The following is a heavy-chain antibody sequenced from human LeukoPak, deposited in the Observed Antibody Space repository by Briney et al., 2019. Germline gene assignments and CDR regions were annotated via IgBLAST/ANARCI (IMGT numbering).Heavy chain of an antibody. CDR3: ARDLGYCSGGSCHPRGMDV. V-gene: IGHV3-53*01. CDR2: IYSGGST. J-gene: IGHJ6*02. CDR1: GFTVSSNY. D-gene: IGHD2-15*01. Sequence: GGSLRLSCAASGFTVSSNYMSWVRQAPGKGLEWVSVIYSGGSTYYADSVKGRFTISRDNSKNTLYLQMNSLRAEDTAVYYCARDLGYCSGGSCHPRGMDVWGQGTTVTVSS.